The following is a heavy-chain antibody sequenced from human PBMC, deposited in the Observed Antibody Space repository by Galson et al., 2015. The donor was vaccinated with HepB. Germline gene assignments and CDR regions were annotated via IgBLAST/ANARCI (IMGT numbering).Heavy chain of an antibody. V-gene: IGHV7-4-1*02. CDR1: GYTFTSYA. D-gene: IGHD6-13*01. Sequence: SVKVSCKASGYTFTSYAMNWVRQAPGQGLEWMGWINTNTGNPTYAQGFTGRFVFSLDTSVSTAYLQISSLKAEDTAVYYCARPGSSWYEWYFDLWGRGTLVTVSS. CDR3: ARPGSSWYEWYFDL. CDR2: INTNTGNP. J-gene: IGHJ2*01.